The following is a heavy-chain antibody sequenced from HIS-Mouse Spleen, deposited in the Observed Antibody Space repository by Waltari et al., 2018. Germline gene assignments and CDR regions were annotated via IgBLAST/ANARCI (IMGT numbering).Heavy chain of an antibody. J-gene: IGHJ2*01. D-gene: IGHD6-13*01. V-gene: IGHV4-39*07. CDR3: AREIPYSSSWYDWYFDL. Sequence: QLQLQESGPGLAKPSETLSRTCTVSGGSISSSRYYWVGFRQPPGKGLEGIGSIYYSGSPYYNPSLKSRVTISVDTSKNQFSLKLSSVTAADTAVYYCAREIPYSSSWYDWYFDLWGRGTLVTVSS. CDR2: IYYSGSP. CDR1: GGSISSSRYY.